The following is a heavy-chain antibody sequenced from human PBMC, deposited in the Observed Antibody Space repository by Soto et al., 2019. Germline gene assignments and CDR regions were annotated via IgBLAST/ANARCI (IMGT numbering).Heavy chain of an antibody. V-gene: IGHV6-1*01. Sequence: PSQTLSLTCVISGDSVSSNSAAWDWIRQSPSRGLEWLGRTYYRSKWYNDYAVSVKSRITINPDTSKNQFSLQLNSVTPEDTAVYYCARDFPSEPEGTADDAFDIWGQGTMVTVSS. CDR1: GDSVSSNSAA. CDR2: TYYRSKWYN. CDR3: ARDFPSEPEGTADDAFDI. J-gene: IGHJ3*02. D-gene: IGHD1-1*01.